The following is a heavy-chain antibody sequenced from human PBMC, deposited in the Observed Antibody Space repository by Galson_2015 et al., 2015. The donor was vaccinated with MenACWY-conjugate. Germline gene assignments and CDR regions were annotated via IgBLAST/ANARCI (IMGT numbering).Heavy chain of an antibody. V-gene: IGHV1-46*01. J-gene: IGHJ4*02. CDR2: LKPNDGTA. CDR3: AAGWRRRDGYNPPFDS. D-gene: IGHD5-24*01. Sequence: SVKVSCKASGNTFTTYYMNWVRQAPGQGLQWMGILKPNDGTANYAQNFQGRITMTRDTSTNSVYMELKSLISEDTAVYYCAAGWRRRDGYNPPFDSWGQGTLVTVSS. CDR1: GNTFTTYY.